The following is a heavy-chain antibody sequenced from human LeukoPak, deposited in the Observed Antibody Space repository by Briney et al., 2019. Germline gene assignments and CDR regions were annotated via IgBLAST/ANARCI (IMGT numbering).Heavy chain of an antibody. D-gene: IGHD3-10*02. Sequence: SEALSLTCTVSGGSLSSSSYYWGWIRQPPGKGGEWLGSIYYSGSTYYNPSLKSRVTISVDTSKNQFSLKLSSVTAADTAVYYCARASVLFVDPAAFDIWGQGTMVTVSS. CDR2: IYYSGST. CDR3: ARASVLFVDPAAFDI. CDR1: GGSLSSSSYY. J-gene: IGHJ3*02. V-gene: IGHV4-39*07.